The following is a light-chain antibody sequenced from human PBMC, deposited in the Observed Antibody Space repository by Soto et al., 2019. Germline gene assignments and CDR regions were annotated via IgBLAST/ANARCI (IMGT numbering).Light chain of an antibody. CDR3: QQYDSSPRT. V-gene: IGKV3-20*01. CDR1: QSFTSRS. CDR2: GTS. Sequence: TQSPGTLSLSPGERATLSCRASQSFTSRSLAWYQQKPGLAPRLLISGTSNRAAGIPDRFSGSGSGTDFTLTISRLEPEDFAVYYCQQYDSSPRTFGQGTKVDIK. J-gene: IGKJ1*01.